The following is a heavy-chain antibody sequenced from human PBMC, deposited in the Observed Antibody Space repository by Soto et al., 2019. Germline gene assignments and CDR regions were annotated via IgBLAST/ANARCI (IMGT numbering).Heavy chain of an antibody. CDR3: ARGARYSYGQEFDY. CDR1: GYTFTSYD. CDR2: MNANSGNT. J-gene: IGHJ4*02. D-gene: IGHD5-18*01. Sequence: QVQLVQSGAEVKKPGASVKVSCKASGYTFTSYDINWVRQATGQGLEWMGWMNANSGNTGYAQKFQGRVTMTRNTSISTAYMELSSLRSEDTAVYYCARGARYSYGQEFDYWGQGTLVTVSS. V-gene: IGHV1-8*01.